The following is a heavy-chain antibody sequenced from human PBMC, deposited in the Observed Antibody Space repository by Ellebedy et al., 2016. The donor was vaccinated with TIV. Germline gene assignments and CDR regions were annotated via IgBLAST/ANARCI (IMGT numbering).Heavy chain of an antibody. J-gene: IGHJ5*01. CDR3: AKGRSIIARPEFDS. Sequence: GGSLRLXXAASGFTFSRYWMHWVRQAPGKGLLWVSRINSDGNNTTYADSVKGRFTISRDNAKNSVDLQMNSLRADDTAFYYCAKGRSIIARPEFDSWGQGILVTVSS. CDR1: GFTFSRYW. CDR2: INSDGNNT. D-gene: IGHD6-6*01. V-gene: IGHV3-74*01.